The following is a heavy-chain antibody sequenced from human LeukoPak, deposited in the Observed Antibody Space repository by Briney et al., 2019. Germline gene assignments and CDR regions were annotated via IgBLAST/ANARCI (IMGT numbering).Heavy chain of an antibody. CDR1: GFTFSDYY. V-gene: IGHV3-11*01. CDR3: ARSVPDYTRFDF. D-gene: IGHD4-11*01. Sequence: GGSLRLSCAASGFTFSDYYMSWIRQAPGKGLEWVSYISSSGSTLYYADSVKGRITISRDNAKNSLYPQMNSLRAEDTAVYYCARSVPDYTRFDFWGQGALVTVSS. J-gene: IGHJ4*02. CDR2: ISSSGSTL.